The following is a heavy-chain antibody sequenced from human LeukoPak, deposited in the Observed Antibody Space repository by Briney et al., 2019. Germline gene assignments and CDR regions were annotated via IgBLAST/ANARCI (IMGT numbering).Heavy chain of an antibody. J-gene: IGHJ4*02. CDR1: GFTFSSYA. Sequence: PGGSLRLSCAASGFTFSSYAMSWVRQAPGKGLEWVSAISGSGGSTYYADSVKGRFTISRDNSKNTLYLQMNSLRAENTAVYYCAKDYGPRGSYYDYWGQGTLVTVSS. CDR2: ISGSGGST. CDR3: AKDYGPRGSYYDY. V-gene: IGHV3-23*01. D-gene: IGHD1-26*01.